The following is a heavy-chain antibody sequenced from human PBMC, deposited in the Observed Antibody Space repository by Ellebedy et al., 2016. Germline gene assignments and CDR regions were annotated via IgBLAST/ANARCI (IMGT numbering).Heavy chain of an antibody. CDR2: IYYRGST. Sequence: SETLSLTCSVSGASMTNYYWSWIRQPPGKGLEWIGYIYYRGSTTYNPSLESRVTISVDTSKNQFSLKLSSVTAADTAVYYCARATMVRGVRSWGQGTLVTVSS. D-gene: IGHD3-10*01. CDR1: GASMTNYY. V-gene: IGHV4-59*12. CDR3: ARATMVRGVRS. J-gene: IGHJ4*02.